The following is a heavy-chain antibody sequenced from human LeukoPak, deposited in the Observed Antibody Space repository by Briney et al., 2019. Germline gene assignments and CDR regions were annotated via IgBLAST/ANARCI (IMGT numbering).Heavy chain of an antibody. CDR3: TTARSGWYHFDY. Sequence: PSETLSLTCTVSGGSISSYHWSWIRQAPGKGWEWIGYIYNSGSANYNPSLKSRVTISLHTSTNQFSLKLNSVTAADTAVYYCTTARSGWYHFDYWGQGTLVTVSS. J-gene: IGHJ4*02. CDR1: GGSISSYH. V-gene: IGHV4-59*01. CDR2: IYNSGSA. D-gene: IGHD6-19*01.